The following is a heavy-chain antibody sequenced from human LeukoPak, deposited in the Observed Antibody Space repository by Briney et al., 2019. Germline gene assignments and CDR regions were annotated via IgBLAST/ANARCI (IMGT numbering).Heavy chain of an antibody. D-gene: IGHD5-12*01. Sequence: PGGSLRLSCEASGFTFSSYWMNWVRQVPGKGLEWVASVKPDGRDNFYVDSVEGRFTISRDNARYSLFLQMNSLRVEDTAVYYCVRENQLRCWGQGTLVSVSS. CDR1: GFTFSSYW. J-gene: IGHJ4*02. V-gene: IGHV3-7*01. CDR3: VRENQLRC. CDR2: VKPDGRDN.